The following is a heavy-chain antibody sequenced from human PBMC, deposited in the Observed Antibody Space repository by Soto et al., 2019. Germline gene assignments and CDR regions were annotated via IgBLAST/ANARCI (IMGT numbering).Heavy chain of an antibody. Sequence: QVQLVESGGGVVQPGRSLRLSCAASGFTFSSYAMHWVRQAPGKGLEGVAVISYGGRNKYYAASVKGRFTISRDNSKNTLYLQMNSPRAEDTAVYYCARDRSRSGYYGGIEYWGQGTLVTVTS. CDR1: GFTFSSYA. V-gene: IGHV3-30*04. CDR2: ISYGGRNK. D-gene: IGHD5-12*01. CDR3: ARDRSRSGYYGGIEY. J-gene: IGHJ4*02.